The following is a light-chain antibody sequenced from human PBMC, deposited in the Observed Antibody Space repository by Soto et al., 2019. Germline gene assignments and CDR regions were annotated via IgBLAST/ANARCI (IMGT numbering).Light chain of an antibody. J-gene: IGLJ1*01. V-gene: IGLV2-8*01. CDR2: EVN. Sequence: LTQPPSAPGPPGQSVAISCTGTSSDVGGYNYVSWYQQHPGKAPKLMIYEVNKRPSGVPDRFSGSKSGNTASLTVSGLQAEDEADYYCSSYAGSSNVFGTGTKVTV. CDR3: SSYAGSSNV. CDR1: SSDVGGYNY.